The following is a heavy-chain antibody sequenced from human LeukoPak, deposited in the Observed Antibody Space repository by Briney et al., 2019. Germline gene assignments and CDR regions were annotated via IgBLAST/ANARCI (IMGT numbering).Heavy chain of an antibody. CDR1: GFTLSSYA. D-gene: IGHD5-12*01. CDR2: ISSNGGST. V-gene: IGHV3-64D*09. Sequence: TGGSLRLSCSASGFTLSSYAMHWVRQAPGKGLKYVSAISSNGGSTFYADSVRGRFTISRDNSKNTLYLQMSSLRPEDTAVYYCVMTISGYDPQRFDYWGQGTLGTVSS. J-gene: IGHJ4*02. CDR3: VMTISGYDPQRFDY.